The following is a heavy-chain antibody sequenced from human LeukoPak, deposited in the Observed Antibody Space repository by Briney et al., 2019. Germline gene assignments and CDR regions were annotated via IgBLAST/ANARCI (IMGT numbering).Heavy chain of an antibody. V-gene: IGHV3-53*01. CDR3: ARERVDYGDYDSWNYFDY. Sequence: GGSLRLSCAASGFTFSSYSMNWVRQAPGKGLEWVSVIYSGGSTYYADSVKGRFTISRDNSKNTLYLQMNSLRAEDTAVYYCARERVDYGDYDSWNYFDYWGQGTLVTVSS. D-gene: IGHD4-17*01. J-gene: IGHJ4*02. CDR2: IYSGGST. CDR1: GFTFSSYS.